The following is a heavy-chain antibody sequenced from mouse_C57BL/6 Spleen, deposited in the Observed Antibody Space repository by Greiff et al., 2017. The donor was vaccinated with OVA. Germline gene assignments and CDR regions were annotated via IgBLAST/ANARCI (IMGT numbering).Heavy chain of an antibody. V-gene: IGHV1-64*01. CDR2: IHPNSGST. Sequence: QVQLQQPGAELVKPGASVKLSCKASGYTFTSYWMHWVKQRPGQGLEWIGMIHPNSGSTNYNEKFKSKATLTVDKSSSTAYMQLSSLTSENSAVYYCARGGFLHCYGSPHWYFDVWGTGTTVTVSS. CDR3: ARGGFLHCYGSPHWYFDV. CDR1: GYTFTSYW. J-gene: IGHJ1*03. D-gene: IGHD1-1*01.